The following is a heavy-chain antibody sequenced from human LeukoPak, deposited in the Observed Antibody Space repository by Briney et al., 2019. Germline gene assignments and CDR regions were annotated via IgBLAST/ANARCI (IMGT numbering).Heavy chain of an antibody. D-gene: IGHD3-22*01. Sequence: PGGSLRLSCAASGFTFDSFSINWVRQAPGRGLEWVASISSSSTYIYYGGSVKGRFTISRDNAKNLVYLEMNSLRAEDTAVYYCAREDYYFDSSGTHYFDYWGQGTLVTVSS. CDR2: ISSSSTYI. CDR1: GFTFDSFS. J-gene: IGHJ4*02. CDR3: AREDYYFDSSGTHYFDY. V-gene: IGHV3-21*01.